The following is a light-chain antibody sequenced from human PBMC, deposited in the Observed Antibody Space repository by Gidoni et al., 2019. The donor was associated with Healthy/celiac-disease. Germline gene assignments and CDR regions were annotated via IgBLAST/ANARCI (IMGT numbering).Light chain of an antibody. CDR3: QAWDSSTEGV. CDR1: KLGDKY. V-gene: IGLV3-1*01. CDR2: QDS. J-gene: IGLJ1*01. Sequence: SYELTQPPSVSVSPGQTASITCSGDKLGDKYACWYQQQPGQSPVLVIYQDSKRPSGIPERFSGSNSGNTATLTISGTQAMDEADYYCQAWDSSTEGVFGTGTKVTVL.